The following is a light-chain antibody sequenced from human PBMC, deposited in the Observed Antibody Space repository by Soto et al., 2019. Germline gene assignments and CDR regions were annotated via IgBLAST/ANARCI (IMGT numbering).Light chain of an antibody. CDR2: DVS. V-gene: IGLV2-14*03. CDR1: SSDVGGYNY. Sequence: ALTQPASVSGSPGQSITISCTGTSSDVGGYNYVSWYQQHPGKAPKLMIYDVSNRPSGVSNRFSGSKSGNTASLTISGLQAEDEADYYCSSYRSSSKRVFGTGTKVTVL. CDR3: SSYRSSSKRV. J-gene: IGLJ1*01.